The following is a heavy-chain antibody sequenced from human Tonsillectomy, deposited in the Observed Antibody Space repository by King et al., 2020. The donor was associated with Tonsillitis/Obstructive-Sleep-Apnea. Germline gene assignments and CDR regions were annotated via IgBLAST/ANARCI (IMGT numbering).Heavy chain of an antibody. CDR1: GYTFTDYF. V-gene: IGHV1-2*02. CDR2: INPNRGGT. J-gene: IGHJ6*02. D-gene: IGHD5-24*01. Sequence: VQLVQSGAGVKKPGASVKVSCKASGYTFTDYFIHWVRQAPGQGLEWMGWINPNRGGTNYAQKFQGRVTMTRDTSIRTIYMELSRLRSDDKAVYYCARVAGDGYDLPYYYYGMDVWGQGTTVTVSS. CDR3: ARVAGDGYDLPYYYYGMDV.